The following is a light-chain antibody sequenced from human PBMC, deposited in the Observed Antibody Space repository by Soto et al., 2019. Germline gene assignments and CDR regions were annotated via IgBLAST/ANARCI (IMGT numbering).Light chain of an antibody. V-gene: IGLV2-14*01. CDR2: AVS. CDR1: SSDVGGYNY. CDR3: CSYVGSSTYV. Sequence: QSALTQPASVSGSPGQSITISCTGTSSDVGGYNYVSWYQQQSGKAPKLMIHAVSNRPSGVSNRVSGSKSGNTASLTISGLQAEDEADYYCCSYVGSSTYVFGTGTKVTVL. J-gene: IGLJ1*01.